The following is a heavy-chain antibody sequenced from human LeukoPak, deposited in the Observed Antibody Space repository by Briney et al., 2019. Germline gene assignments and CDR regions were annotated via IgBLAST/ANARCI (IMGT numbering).Heavy chain of an antibody. J-gene: IGHJ6*01. CDR2: ISYSGST. CDR3: ARGVGSSTQVDYYYGMDV. Sequence: PSETLSLTCNVSSGSMSGYYWSWIRQPPGKGLEWIGYISYSGSTNYSPSLKSRVTISVDTSKNQFSLKLSSVTAADTAMYYRARGVGSSTQVDYYYGMDVWGQGTTVTVSP. D-gene: IGHD2-2*01. CDR1: SGSMSGYY. V-gene: IGHV4-59*01.